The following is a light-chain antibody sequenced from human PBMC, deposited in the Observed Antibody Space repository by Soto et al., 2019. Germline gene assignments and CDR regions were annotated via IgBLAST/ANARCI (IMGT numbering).Light chain of an antibody. CDR3: QQYNSYPLT. Sequence: DIQMTQSPSTLSASVGDRVTITCRASQSISSWLAWYQQKPGKAPNLLIYKASSLESGVPSRFSVSGSGTEFTLTISSLQHDDFATYYCQQYNSYPLTFGGGTKVEIK. CDR2: KAS. CDR1: QSISSW. V-gene: IGKV1-5*03. J-gene: IGKJ4*01.